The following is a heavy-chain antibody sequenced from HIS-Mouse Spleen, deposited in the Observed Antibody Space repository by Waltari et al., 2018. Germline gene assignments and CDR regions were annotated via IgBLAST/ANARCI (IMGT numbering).Heavy chain of an antibody. CDR2: IYYSGST. Sequence: QLQLQESGPGLVKPSETLSLTCTVPGGSISSSSYYWGWNRPPPGKGLEWIGSIYYSGSTYYNPSLKSRVTISVDTSKNQFSLKLSSVTAADTAVYYCARQVLLWFGDSYYFDYWGQGTLVTVSS. CDR1: GGSISSSSYY. V-gene: IGHV4-39*01. D-gene: IGHD3-10*01. J-gene: IGHJ4*02. CDR3: ARQVLLWFGDSYYFDY.